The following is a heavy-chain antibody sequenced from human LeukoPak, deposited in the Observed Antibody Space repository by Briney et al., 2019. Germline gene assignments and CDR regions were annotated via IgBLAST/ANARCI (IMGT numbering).Heavy chain of an antibody. CDR3: TSDLIVVVIRVDAFDI. D-gene: IGHD3-22*01. CDR2: IKSKTDGGTT. Sequence: GGSLRLSCAASGFTFSNAWMSWVRQAPGKGLEWVGRIKSKTDGGTTDYAAPVKGRFTISRDDSKNTLYLQMNSLKTEDTAVYYCTSDLIVVVIRVDAFDIWGQGTMVTVSS. V-gene: IGHV3-15*01. J-gene: IGHJ3*02. CDR1: GFTFSNAW.